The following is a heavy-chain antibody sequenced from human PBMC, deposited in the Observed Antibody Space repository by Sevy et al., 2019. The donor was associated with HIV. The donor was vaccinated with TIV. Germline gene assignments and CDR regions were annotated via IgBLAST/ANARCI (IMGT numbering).Heavy chain of an antibody. CDR2: LSFGCGEI. CDR1: GFTFSKYS. Sequence: WGSLRLSCAASGFTFSKYSMSWVRQPPGKGLEWVSTLSFGCGEINYADSVKGRFTISRDNSKSSVYLQINNLRPEDTAVYYCAREGCTKPHDYWGQGTLVTVSS. D-gene: IGHD2-8*01. V-gene: IGHV3-23*01. J-gene: IGHJ4*02. CDR3: AREGCTKPHDY.